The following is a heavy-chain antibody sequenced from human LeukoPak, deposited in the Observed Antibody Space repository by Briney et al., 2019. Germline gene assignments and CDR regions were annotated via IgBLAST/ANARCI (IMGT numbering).Heavy chain of an antibody. V-gene: IGHV3-33*01. D-gene: IGHD6-13*01. CDR1: GCSYRDYG. CDR2: IWYDGSYK. J-gene: IGHJ4*02. CDR3: AILKAPSNWYSDN. Sequence: PGRSLRLACAASGCSYRDYGMHWVRQAPGRGLEWVAVIWYDGSYKYYADSVKGRFTISRDNSKNTLYLQMNSLRGEDAAVYYCAILKAPSNWYSDNWGQGTLVTVSS.